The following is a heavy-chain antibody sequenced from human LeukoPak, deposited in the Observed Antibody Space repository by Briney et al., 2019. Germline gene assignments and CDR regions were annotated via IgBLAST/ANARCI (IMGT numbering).Heavy chain of an antibody. CDR3: ARERFEGSIAAANFDY. CDR2: INPNSGGT. J-gene: IGHJ4*02. D-gene: IGHD6-25*01. CDR1: GYTFTGYY. Sequence: ASVKVSCKASGYTFTGYYMHWVRQAPGQGLEWMGWINPNSGGTNYAQKFQGRVTMTRDTSISTAYMELSRLRSDDTAVYYCARERFEGSIAAANFDYWGQGTLVTVSS. V-gene: IGHV1-2*02.